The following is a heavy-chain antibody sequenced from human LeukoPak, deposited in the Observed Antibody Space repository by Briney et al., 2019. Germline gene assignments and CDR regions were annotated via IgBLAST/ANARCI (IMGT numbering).Heavy chain of an antibody. CDR3: ARDYYGSGSYHNANNWFDP. Sequence: ASVKVSCKASGYTFTSYGISWVRQAPGQGLEWMGWISAYNGNTNYAQKFQGRVTITADKSTSTAYMELSSLRSEDTAVYYCARDYYGSGSYHNANNWFDPWGQGTLVTVSS. CDR2: ISAYNGNT. D-gene: IGHD3-10*01. CDR1: GYTFTSYG. J-gene: IGHJ5*02. V-gene: IGHV1-18*01.